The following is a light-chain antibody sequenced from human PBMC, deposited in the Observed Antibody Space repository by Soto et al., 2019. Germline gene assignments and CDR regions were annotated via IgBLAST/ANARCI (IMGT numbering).Light chain of an antibody. Sequence: DIQLTQSPSFLSASVGDRVTITCRASQGISSHLAWYQQQPGKAPKLLIYVASTLQSGVPSRFSGSGSGTKFTLTISGLQPEDFAIYYCQQLNVSPIPSGQGTRLEIK. CDR2: VAS. V-gene: IGKV1-9*01. J-gene: IGKJ5*01. CDR1: QGISSH. CDR3: QQLNVSPIP.